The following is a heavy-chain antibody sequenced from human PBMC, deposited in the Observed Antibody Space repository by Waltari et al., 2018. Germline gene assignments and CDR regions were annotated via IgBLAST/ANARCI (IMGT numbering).Heavy chain of an antibody. CDR3: RVYSHGPFDV. CDR2: INKDGTDK. V-gene: IGHV3-7*01. D-gene: IGHD5-18*01. Sequence: EVQLVDSGGGLVQPGASLRLSCATSGFPFPDYWMSWLRQAPGQGPEWVATINKDGTDKYYVDSVEGRFTISRDNAKNSLYLQMNSLRAEDTALYYCRVYSHGPFDVWGQGTMVTVSS. J-gene: IGHJ3*01. CDR1: GFPFPDYW.